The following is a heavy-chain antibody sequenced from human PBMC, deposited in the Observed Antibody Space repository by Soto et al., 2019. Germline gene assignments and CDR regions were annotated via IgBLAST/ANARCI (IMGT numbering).Heavy chain of an antibody. CDR1: GGSFSSYT. CDR3: ARLRDSSCGAAFDI. CDR2: IIPILGIA. V-gene: IGHV1-69*02. Sequence: LVKVSSNASGGSFSSYTIGWVRHAPGQGLEWMGRIIPILGIANYAQKFQGRVTITADKSTSTAYMELSSLRSEDTAVYYCARLRDSSCGAAFDICGQGTMVTV. J-gene: IGHJ3*02. D-gene: IGHD6-19*01.